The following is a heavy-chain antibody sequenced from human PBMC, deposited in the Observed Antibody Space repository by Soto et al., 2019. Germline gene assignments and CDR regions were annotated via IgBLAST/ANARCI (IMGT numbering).Heavy chain of an antibody. D-gene: IGHD2-15*01. Sequence: QVQLQESGPGLVKPSQTLSLTCTVSGGPISGGGYYWSWIRQHPGKGLEWIAYIYYSGSTYYNPSLKSRVTIAVDRSKNQFSLKMSSVTAADTAVYYCATSLCSGDTCYFDYWGQGTLVTVSS. CDR2: IYYSGST. CDR1: GGPISGGGYY. CDR3: ATSLCSGDTCYFDY. V-gene: IGHV4-31*03. J-gene: IGHJ4*02.